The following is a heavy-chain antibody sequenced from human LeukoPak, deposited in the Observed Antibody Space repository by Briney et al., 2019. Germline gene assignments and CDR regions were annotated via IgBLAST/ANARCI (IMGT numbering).Heavy chain of an antibody. CDR2: ITTNGGRT. CDR1: GFTFASYG. D-gene: IGHD3-22*01. J-gene: IGHJ1*01. CDR3: AIMHGYYDGTGYWVQ. V-gene: IGHV3-23*01. Sequence: GGSLRLSCAASGFTFASYGMSWVSQAPGKGLEWVSFITTNGGRTSYADSVEGRFTISRDNPRNTLYMQMNSLRDEDTAVYYCAIMHGYYDGTGYWVQWGQGTLVTVSS.